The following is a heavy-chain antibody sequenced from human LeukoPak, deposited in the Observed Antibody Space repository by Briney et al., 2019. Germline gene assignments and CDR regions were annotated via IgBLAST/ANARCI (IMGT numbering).Heavy chain of an antibody. CDR1: GFTFSDYY. CDR3: ARGVVGATKAFDI. Sequence: GGSLRLSCAASGFTFSDYYMSWMRQAPGNGLQWVSYISSSGSTIYYADSVKGRFTISRDNAKNSLYLQMNSLRAEDTAVYYCARGVVGATKAFDIWGQGTMVTVPS. D-gene: IGHD1-26*01. CDR2: ISSSGSTI. J-gene: IGHJ3*02. V-gene: IGHV3-11*01.